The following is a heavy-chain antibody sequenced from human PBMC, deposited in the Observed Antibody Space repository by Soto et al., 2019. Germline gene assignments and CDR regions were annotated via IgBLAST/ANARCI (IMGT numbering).Heavy chain of an antibody. V-gene: IGHV4-30-2*01. CDR2: IFHSGST. D-gene: IGHD6-25*01. CDR1: GDPITSGGYS. Sequence: PSETLSLTCTVSGDPITSGGYSWTWIRQPPGKGLEWIGNIFHSGSTSYNPSLQSRVTMSVDRSKNHFSLEVKSVTAADTAVYYCARQDTSGWAYFFDHWGQGILVTVSS. CDR3: ARQDTSGWAYFFDH. J-gene: IGHJ4*02.